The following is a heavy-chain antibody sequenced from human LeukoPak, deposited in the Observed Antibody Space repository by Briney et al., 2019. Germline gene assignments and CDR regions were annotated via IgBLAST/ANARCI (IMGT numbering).Heavy chain of an antibody. J-gene: IGHJ5*02. D-gene: IGHD1-26*01. CDR2: INPYSGGT. CDR1: GYTFSGYY. CDR3: ARPREAIDWFDP. V-gene: IGHV1-2*02. Sequence: ASVKVSCKASGYTFSGYYMHWVRQAPGQGLEWMGWINPYSGGTNYAQKFQGRVTLTRDTSTSTAYMELSWLTSDDTAVYYCARPREAIDWFDPWGQGTLVTVSS.